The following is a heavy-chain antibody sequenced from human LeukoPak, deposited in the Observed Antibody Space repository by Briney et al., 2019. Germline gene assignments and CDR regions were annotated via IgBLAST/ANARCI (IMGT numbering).Heavy chain of an antibody. J-gene: IGHJ6*03. Sequence: SETLSLTCAVYGGSFSGYYWSWIRQPPGKGLEWIGEINHSGSTNYNPSLKSRVTISVDTSKNQFSLKLSSVTAADTAVYYCARLYRWRRFGEEPYYYYYMDVWGKGTTVTVSS. CDR1: GGSFSGYY. CDR3: ARLYRWRRFGEEPYYYYYMDV. D-gene: IGHD3-10*01. CDR2: INHSGST. V-gene: IGHV4-34*01.